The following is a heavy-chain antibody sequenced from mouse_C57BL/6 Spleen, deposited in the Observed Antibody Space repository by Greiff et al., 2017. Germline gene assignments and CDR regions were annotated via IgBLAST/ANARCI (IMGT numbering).Heavy chain of an antibody. J-gene: IGHJ1*03. V-gene: IGHV1-82*01. Sequence: VQLQQSGPELVKPGASVKISCKASGYAFSSSWMNWVKQRPGKGLEWIGRIYPGDGDTNYNGKFKGKATLTADKSSSTAYMQLSSLTSEDSAVYFGARSHYYGSHWYFDVWGTGTTVTVSS. CDR3: ARSHYYGSHWYFDV. D-gene: IGHD1-1*01. CDR2: IYPGDGDT. CDR1: GYAFSSSW.